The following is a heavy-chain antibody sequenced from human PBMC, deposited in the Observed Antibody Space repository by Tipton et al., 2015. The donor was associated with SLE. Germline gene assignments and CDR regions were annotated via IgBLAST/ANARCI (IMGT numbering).Heavy chain of an antibody. J-gene: IGHJ4*02. CDR2: VFDTGYT. CDR1: GGSISSADYY. CDR3: ARQDLGRAATLTFDI. V-gene: IGHV4-39*01. D-gene: IGHD6-25*01. Sequence: TLSLTCTVSGGSISSADYYWSWIRQPPGKRLEWIGSVFDTGYTAYNPSLEGRMSISVDTSNNEFSLKLSSVTAADTAVYFCARQDLGRAATLTFDIWGLGTLVTVSS.